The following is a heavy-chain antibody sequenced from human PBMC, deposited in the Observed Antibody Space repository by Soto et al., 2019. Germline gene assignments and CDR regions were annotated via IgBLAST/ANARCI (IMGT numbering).Heavy chain of an antibody. V-gene: IGHV3-33*01. CDR3: ARERGEGLYCSGGSCYAHYYYYGMDV. CDR1: GFTFSSYG. D-gene: IGHD2-15*01. CDR2: IWYDGSNK. Sequence: QVQLVESGGGVVQPGRSLRLSCAASGFTFSSYGMHWVRQAPGKGLEWVAVIWYDGSNKYYADSVKGRFTISRDNSKNTLYLQMNSLRAEDTAVYYCARERGEGLYCSGGSCYAHYYYYGMDVWGQGTTVTVSS. J-gene: IGHJ6*02.